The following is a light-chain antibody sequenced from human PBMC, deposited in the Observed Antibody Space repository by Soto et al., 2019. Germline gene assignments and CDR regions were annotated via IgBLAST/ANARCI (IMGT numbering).Light chain of an antibody. CDR1: SSDVGGYNY. CDR3: SSYTTSSTHWV. CDR2: EVS. Sequence: QSALTQPASVSGSPGQSITISCTGTSSDVGGYNYVSWYQQHPGKAPKLMIYEVSNRPSGVSTRFSGSKSGNTASLTISGLQAEHEADYYCSSYTTSSTHWVFGGGTQLTVL. J-gene: IGLJ3*02. V-gene: IGLV2-14*01.